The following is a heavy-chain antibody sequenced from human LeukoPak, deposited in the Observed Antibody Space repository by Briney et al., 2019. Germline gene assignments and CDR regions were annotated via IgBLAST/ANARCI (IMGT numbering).Heavy chain of an antibody. Sequence: SETLSLTCTVSGGSISSGDYYWSWIRQPPGKGLEWIGYIYYSGSTYYNPSLKSRVTISVDTSKNQFSLKLSSVTAADTAVYYCARLDVSSGYSLDYWGQGTLVTVSS. CDR3: ARLDVSSGYSLDY. D-gene: IGHD3-22*01. V-gene: IGHV4-30-4*01. CDR1: GGSISSGDYY. CDR2: IYYSGST. J-gene: IGHJ4*02.